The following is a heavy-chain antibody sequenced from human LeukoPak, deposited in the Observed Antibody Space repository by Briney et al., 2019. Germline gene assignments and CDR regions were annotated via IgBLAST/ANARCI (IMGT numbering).Heavy chain of an antibody. V-gene: IGHV3-74*03. Sequence: GGSLRLSCAASGFISSSYWMHWVRHAPGKGLVWVARISPDGSSALSADSVRGRFTISRDNGDNTLYLQLNSLRAEDTAVYYCARVSFCPRCHFDYWGQGTLVTVSS. CDR1: GFISSSYW. D-gene: IGHD2/OR15-2a*01. CDR3: ARVSFCPRCHFDY. CDR2: ISPDGSSA. J-gene: IGHJ4*02.